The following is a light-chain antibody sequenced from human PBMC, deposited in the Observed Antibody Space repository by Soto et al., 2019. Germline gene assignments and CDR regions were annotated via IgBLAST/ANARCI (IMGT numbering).Light chain of an antibody. J-gene: IGLJ1*01. Sequence: QSALTQPDSVSGSPGQSITISCTGTSSDVGSYNLVSWYQQHPGKAPKFMIYEGSKRPSGVSNRFSGSKSGYTASLPISGLQAEDEADYYCCSYARNSTYVFGTGTKVTVL. CDR2: EGS. CDR1: SSDVGSYNL. V-gene: IGLV2-23*01. CDR3: CSYARNSTYV.